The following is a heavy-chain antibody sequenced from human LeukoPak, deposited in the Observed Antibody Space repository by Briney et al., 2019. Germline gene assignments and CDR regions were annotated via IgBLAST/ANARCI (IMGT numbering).Heavy chain of an antibody. D-gene: IGHD6-13*01. CDR2: IYYSGST. Sequence: SETLSLTCTVSGGSISSHYWSWIRQPPGKGLEWIGYIYYSGSTNYNPSLKSRVTISVDTSKNQFSLKLSSVTAADTAVYYCARGAAAGSGYWGQGTLVTVSS. V-gene: IGHV4-59*11. J-gene: IGHJ4*02. CDR3: ARGAAAGSGY. CDR1: GGSISSHY.